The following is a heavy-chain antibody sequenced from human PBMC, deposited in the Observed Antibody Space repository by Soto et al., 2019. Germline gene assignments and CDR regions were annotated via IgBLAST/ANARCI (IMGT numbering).Heavy chain of an antibody. V-gene: IGHV4-31*03. Sequence: QVQLQESGPGLVKPSQTLSLTCTVSGGSISSDGYYWSWIRQHPGKGLEWIGYIYYSGSTYYNPSLKTRVTISVDRAKYRCSGKLSSLTAADTAVQYGAREGGGLQQANELDSWGQGSPVVVST. D-gene: IGHD1-26*01. CDR3: AREGGGLQQANELDS. J-gene: IGHJ4*02. CDR2: IYYSGST. CDR1: GGSISSDGYY.